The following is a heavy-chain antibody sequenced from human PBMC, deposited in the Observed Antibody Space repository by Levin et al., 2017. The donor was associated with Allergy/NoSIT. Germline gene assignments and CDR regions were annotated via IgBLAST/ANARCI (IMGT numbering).Heavy chain of an antibody. V-gene: IGHV4-31*03. D-gene: IGHD2/OR15-2a*01. CDR2: IYYSGRA. CDR1: GDSISSGGYY. J-gene: IGHJ5*02. CDR3: ARVASTTIGNWFDP. Sequence: SETLSLTCSVSGDSISSGGYYWSWIRQRPGKGLEWVGYIYYSGRAYYSASLQSRVTISIETSKNHFSLELNSVTAADTAVYYCARVASTTIGNWFDPWGQGTLVTVSS.